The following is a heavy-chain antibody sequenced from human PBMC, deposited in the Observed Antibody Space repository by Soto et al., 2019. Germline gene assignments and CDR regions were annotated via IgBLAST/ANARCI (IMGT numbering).Heavy chain of an antibody. CDR2: IIPIFGTA. CDR1: GGTFSSYA. J-gene: IGHJ6*02. D-gene: IGHD3-10*01. Sequence: ASVKVSCKASGGTFSSYAISWVRQAPGQGLEWMGGIIPIFGTANYAQKFQGRVTITADESTSTAYMELSSLRSEDTAVYYCASSGSYYYYYGMDVWGQGTTVTVSS. V-gene: IGHV1-69*13. CDR3: ASSGSYYYYYGMDV.